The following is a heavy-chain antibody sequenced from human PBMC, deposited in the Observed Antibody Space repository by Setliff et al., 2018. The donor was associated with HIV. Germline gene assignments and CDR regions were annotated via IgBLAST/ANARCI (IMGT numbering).Heavy chain of an antibody. CDR1: GGSISSSSYY. Sequence: PSETLSLTCTVSGGSISSSSYYWGWIRQPPGKGLEWIGSIYYSGSTYYNPSLKSRVTISVDTSKNQFSLKLSSVTAADTAVYYCARGEFYCGTDCYWSSFDYWGQGILVTV. D-gene: IGHD2-21*02. J-gene: IGHJ4*02. CDR3: ARGEFYCGTDCYWSSFDY. CDR2: IYYSGST. V-gene: IGHV4-39*01.